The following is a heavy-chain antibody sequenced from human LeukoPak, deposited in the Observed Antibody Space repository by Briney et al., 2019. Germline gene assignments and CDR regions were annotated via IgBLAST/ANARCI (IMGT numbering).Heavy chain of an antibody. CDR2: IYSGGST. J-gene: IGHJ5*02. V-gene: IGHV3-53*01. CDR3: AREYKLTMIVA. D-gene: IGHD3-22*01. CDR1: GFTFSSHA. Sequence: GRSLRLSCAASGFTFSSHAMHWVRQAPGKGLEWVSVIYSGGSTYYADSVKGRFTISRDNSKNTLYLQMSSLRAEDTAVYYCAREYKLTMIVAWGQGTLVTVSS.